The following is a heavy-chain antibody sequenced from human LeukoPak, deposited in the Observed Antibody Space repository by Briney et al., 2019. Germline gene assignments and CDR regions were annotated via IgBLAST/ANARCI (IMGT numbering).Heavy chain of an antibody. CDR1: GGSFSGYY. CDR2: INHSGST. J-gene: IGHJ6*02. V-gene: IGHV4-34*01. Sequence: SETLSLTCAVYGGSFSGYYWSWIRQPPGKGLEWIAEINHSGSTNYNPSLKSRVTISVDTSKNQFSPKLSSVTAADTAVYYCARGVDYVWYYYGMDVWGQGTTVTVSS. D-gene: IGHD3-16*01. CDR3: ARGVDYVWYYYGMDV.